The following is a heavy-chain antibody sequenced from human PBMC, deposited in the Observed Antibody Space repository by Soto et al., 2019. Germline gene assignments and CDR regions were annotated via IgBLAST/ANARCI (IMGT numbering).Heavy chain of an antibody. Sequence: PSETLSLTCAVYGGSFSGYDWSWIRQPPGKGREWIGEINHSGSTNYNPSLKRRVTISVDTSKNQFSLKLSSVTAADTAVYYCARGRGGSYYYGSGSYYTPQLTRRNYYYGMDVWGQGTTVTVSS. CDR2: INHSGST. D-gene: IGHD3-10*01. V-gene: IGHV4-34*01. J-gene: IGHJ6*02. CDR1: GGSFSGYD. CDR3: ARGRGGSYYYGSGSYYTPQLTRRNYYYGMDV.